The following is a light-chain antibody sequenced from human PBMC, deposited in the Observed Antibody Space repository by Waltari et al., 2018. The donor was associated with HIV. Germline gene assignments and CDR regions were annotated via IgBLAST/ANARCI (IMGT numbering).Light chain of an antibody. CDR1: SSDVGGYKY. CDR3: SSYTSSSTLYV. CDR2: EVS. V-gene: IGLV2-14*01. Sequence: QSALTQPASVSGSPGQSITISCTGTSSDVGGYKYVSWYQQHPVKAPKLMIYEVSNRPSGVSNRFSGSKSGNTASLTISGLQAEDEADYYCSSYTSSSTLYVFGTGTKVTVL. J-gene: IGLJ1*01.